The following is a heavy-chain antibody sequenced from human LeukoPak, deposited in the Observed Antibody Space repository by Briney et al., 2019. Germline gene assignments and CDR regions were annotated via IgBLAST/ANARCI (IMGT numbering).Heavy chain of an antibody. J-gene: IGHJ4*02. CDR1: GGSFSGYY. CDR3: ARGLYYYGSGRNLGY. D-gene: IGHD3-10*01. V-gene: IGHV4-34*01. CDR2: INHSGST. Sequence: PSETLSLTCAVYGGSFSGYYWSWIRQPPGKGLEWIGEINHSGSTNYNPSPKSRVTISVDTSKNQFSLKLSSVTAADTAVYYCARGLYYYGSGRNLGYWGQGTLVTVSS.